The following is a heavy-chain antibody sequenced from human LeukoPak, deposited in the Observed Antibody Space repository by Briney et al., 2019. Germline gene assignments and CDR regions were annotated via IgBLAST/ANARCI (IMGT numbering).Heavy chain of an antibody. CDR3: ARAFLWFGELYVAHWYFDL. CDR1: GFTISNYS. D-gene: IGHD3-10*01. CDR2: SNSGSSYK. V-gene: IGHV3-21*01. Sequence: GGSLRLSCAASGFTISNYSMIWVRQAAGKGLEWVSSSNSGSSYKNYADSVKGRFTISRDNAKNSLFLQMNSLRAEDTAVYYCARAFLWFGELYVAHWYFDLWGRGTLVTVSS. J-gene: IGHJ2*01.